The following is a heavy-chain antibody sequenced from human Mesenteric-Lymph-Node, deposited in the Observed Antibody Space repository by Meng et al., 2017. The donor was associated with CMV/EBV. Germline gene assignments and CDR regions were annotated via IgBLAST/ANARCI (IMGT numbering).Heavy chain of an antibody. CDR1: GGSISSSSYY. D-gene: IGHD3-3*01. V-gene: IGHV4-39*01. CDR2: IYYSGST. Sequence: ESLKISCTVSGGSISSSSYYWGWIRQPPGKGLEWIGSIYYSGSTYYNPSLKSRVTISVDTSKNQFSLKLSSVTAADTAVYYCARQKSWVTIFGVVIRPLYYFDYWGQGTLVTVSS. J-gene: IGHJ4*02. CDR3: ARQKSWVTIFGVVIRPLYYFDY.